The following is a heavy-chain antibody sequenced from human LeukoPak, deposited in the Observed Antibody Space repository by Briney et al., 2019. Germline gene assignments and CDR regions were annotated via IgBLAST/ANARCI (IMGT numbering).Heavy chain of an antibody. CDR1: GFTVSSNY. Sequence: GGSLRLSCAASGFTVSSNYMSWVRQAPGKGLEWVSVIYSAGSTYYADSVKGRFTISRDNSKNTLYLQMNSLRAEDTAVYYCAKDKVRSLRYYFDYWGQGTLVTVSS. CDR2: IYSAGST. CDR3: AKDKVRSLRYYFDY. V-gene: IGHV3-66*02. D-gene: IGHD3-3*01. J-gene: IGHJ4*02.